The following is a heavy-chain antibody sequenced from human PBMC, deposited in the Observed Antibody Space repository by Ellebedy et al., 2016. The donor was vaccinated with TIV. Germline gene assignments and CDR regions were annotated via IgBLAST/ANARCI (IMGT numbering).Heavy chain of an antibody. CDR2: INHRGNT. CDR3: ARGQSTREMIRGVRGGGFDP. D-gene: IGHD3-10*01. V-gene: IGHV4-34*01. CDR1: GGSFSGYY. Sequence: MPSETLSLTCAVYGGSFSGYYWSWIRQPPGRGLEWIGEINHRGNTKYSPSLRGRVTVSLDTSKNQFTLKLTSVTAADTSLYFCARGQSTREMIRGVRGGGFDPWGQGTLVTVSS. J-gene: IGHJ5*02.